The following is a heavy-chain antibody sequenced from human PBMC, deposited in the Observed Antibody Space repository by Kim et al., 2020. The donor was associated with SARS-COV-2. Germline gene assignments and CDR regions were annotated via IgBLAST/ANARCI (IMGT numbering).Heavy chain of an antibody. CDR2: INHSGST. J-gene: IGHJ4*02. CDR3: ARDITMVRGVPHFDY. D-gene: IGHD3-10*01. V-gene: IGHV4-34*01. Sequence: SETLSLTCAVYGGSFSGYYWSWIRQPPGKGLEWIGEINHSGSTNYNPSLKSRVTISVDTSKNQFSLKLSSVTAADTAVYYCARDITMVRGVPHFDYWGQGTLVTVSS. CDR1: GGSFSGYY.